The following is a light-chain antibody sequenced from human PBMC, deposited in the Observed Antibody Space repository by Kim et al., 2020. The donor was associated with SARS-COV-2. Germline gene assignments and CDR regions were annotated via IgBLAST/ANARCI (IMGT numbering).Light chain of an antibody. J-gene: IGKJ4*01. CDR1: QSVSSN. CDR2: GAS. CDR3: QQYNNWPLT. V-gene: IGKV3D-15*01. Sequence: EIVMTQSPATLSVSPGERATLSCRASQSVSSNLAWYQQKPGQAPRLLIDGASTRATGIPARFSGSGSGTEFTLTISSLQSEDFAVYYCQQYNNWPLTFGGGTKLEI.